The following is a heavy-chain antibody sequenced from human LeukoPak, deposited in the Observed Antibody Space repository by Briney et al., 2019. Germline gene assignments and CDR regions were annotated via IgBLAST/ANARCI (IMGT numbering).Heavy chain of an antibody. CDR2: INGGNGNT. V-gene: IGHV1-3*01. J-gene: IGHJ4*02. CDR1: GYTFTSYA. CDR3: VPRGDGGFDY. D-gene: IGHD3-16*01. Sequence: ASVKVSCKASGYTFTSYAMHWVRQAPGQRLEWMGWINGGNGNTKYSQKLQGRVTITRDTSASTAYMELRSLRSEDTAVYYCVPRGDGGFDYWGQGTLVVVSS.